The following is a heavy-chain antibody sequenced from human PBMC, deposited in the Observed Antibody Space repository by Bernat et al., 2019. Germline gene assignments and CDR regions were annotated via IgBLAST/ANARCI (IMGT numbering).Heavy chain of an antibody. V-gene: IGHV3-15*01. Sequence: EVQLVESGGGLVKPGGSLRLSCAASGFTFSNAWMSWVRQAPGKGLEWVGRIKSKTDGGTTDYAAPMKGRFTISRDDSKNTLYLQMNSLKTEDTAVYYCTTSDYDFWSGYWDYWGQGTLVTVSS. CDR2: IKSKTDGGTT. D-gene: IGHD3-3*01. CDR1: GFTFSNAW. CDR3: TTSDYDFWSGYWDY. J-gene: IGHJ4*02.